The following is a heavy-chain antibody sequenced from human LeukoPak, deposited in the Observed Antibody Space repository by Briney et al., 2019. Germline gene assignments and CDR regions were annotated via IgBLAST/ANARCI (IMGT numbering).Heavy chain of an antibody. J-gene: IGHJ5*02. D-gene: IGHD4/OR15-4a*01. CDR1: EFTFSGYS. V-gene: IGHV3-23*01. Sequence: QTGGSLRLSCAASEFTFSGYSVNWVRQAPGKGLEWVSTISGGGDNTYYADSVKGRFSISRDNSRNTLYLEMNSLRAEDTAVYYCAKDRSMVLSPRGNWFDPWGQGTLVTVSS. CDR2: ISGGGDNT. CDR3: AKDRSMVLSPRGNWFDP.